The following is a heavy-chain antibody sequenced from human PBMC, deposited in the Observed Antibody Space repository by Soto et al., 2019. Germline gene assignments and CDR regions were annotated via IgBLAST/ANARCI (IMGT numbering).Heavy chain of an antibody. D-gene: IGHD6-13*01. Sequence: GGSLRLSCAASGFTFSSYAMSWVRQAPGKGLEWVAVISYNGSSKYYADSVKGRFTISRDNSKNTLYLQMNSLRAEDTAVYYCAKTDGIAAAGDYWGQGTLVTVSS. J-gene: IGHJ4*02. CDR2: ISYNGSSK. CDR1: GFTFSSYA. CDR3: AKTDGIAAAGDY. V-gene: IGHV3-23*01.